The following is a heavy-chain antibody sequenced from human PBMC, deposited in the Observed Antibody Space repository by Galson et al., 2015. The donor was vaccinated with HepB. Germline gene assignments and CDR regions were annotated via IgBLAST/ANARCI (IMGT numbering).Heavy chain of an antibody. CDR3: VKDNIGGAAAGTRWFDP. CDR1: GFIFSNYG. CDR2: IWYDGGDK. V-gene: IGHV3-33*06. Sequence: SLRLSCAASGFIFSNYGIHWVRPAPGKGLEWVAAIWYDGGDKYYAESVRGRFAISRDNSKSTLYLQMNSLKADDTATYYCVKDNIGGAAAGTRWFDPWGQGTLVTVSS. J-gene: IGHJ5*02. D-gene: IGHD6-13*01.